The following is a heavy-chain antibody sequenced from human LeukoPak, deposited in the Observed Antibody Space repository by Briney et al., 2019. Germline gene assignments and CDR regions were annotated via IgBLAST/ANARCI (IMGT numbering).Heavy chain of an antibody. CDR3: ARGNFYYYYYMDV. CDR2: IKQGGSEK. D-gene: IGHD1-7*01. CDR1: GFTFSSYW. V-gene: IGHV3-7*01. J-gene: IGHJ6*03. Sequence: GGSLRLSCAASGFTFSSYWMSWVRQAPGKGLEWVANIKQGGSEKYYVDSVKGRFTISRDNAKNSLYLQMNSLRAEDTAVYYCARGNFYYYYYMDVWGKGTTVTVSS.